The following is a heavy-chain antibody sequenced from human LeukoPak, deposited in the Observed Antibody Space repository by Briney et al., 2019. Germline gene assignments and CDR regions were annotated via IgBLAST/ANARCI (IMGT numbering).Heavy chain of an antibody. Sequence: PSENLSLTCTVSGGSISSSSYYWGWIRQPPGKGLEWIGSIYYSGSTYYNPSLKSRVTISVDTSKNQFSLKLSSVTAADTAVYYCARTSIRGFDYWGQGTLVTVSS. V-gene: IGHV4-39*07. CDR2: IYYSGST. CDR1: GGSISSSSYY. CDR3: ARTSIRGFDY. D-gene: IGHD3-10*01. J-gene: IGHJ4*02.